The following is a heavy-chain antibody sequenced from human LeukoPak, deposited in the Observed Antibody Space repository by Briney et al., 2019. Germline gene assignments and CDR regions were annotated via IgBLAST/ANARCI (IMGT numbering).Heavy chain of an antibody. Sequence: GRSLRLSCAASGFTFDDYAMHWVRQAPGKGLEWVSGISWNSGSIGYADSVKGRVTISRDNAKNSLYLQMNSLRAEDTALYYCAKDRGGSGSYYPLDYWGQGTLVTVSS. CDR3: AKDRGGSGSYYPLDY. V-gene: IGHV3-9*01. J-gene: IGHJ4*02. D-gene: IGHD3-10*01. CDR2: ISWNSGSI. CDR1: GFTFDDYA.